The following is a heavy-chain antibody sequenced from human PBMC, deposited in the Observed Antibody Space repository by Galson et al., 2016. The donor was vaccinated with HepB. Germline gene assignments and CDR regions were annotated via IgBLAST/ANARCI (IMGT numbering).Heavy chain of an antibody. Sequence: PALVKPTQTLTVTCTFSGFSLTTSGVGVGWIRQPPGKALAWLALIYWNDDTRYSPSLKSRLTIAKDTSRNQVVLTMTNMDPVDTATYYCVHRGEYVYDTKGYPYCFDYCGQGTLVTVSS. V-gene: IGHV2-5*01. CDR3: VHRGEYVYDTKGYPYCFDY. CDR1: GFSLTTSGVG. J-gene: IGHJ4*02. CDR2: IYWNDDT. D-gene: IGHD3-22*01.